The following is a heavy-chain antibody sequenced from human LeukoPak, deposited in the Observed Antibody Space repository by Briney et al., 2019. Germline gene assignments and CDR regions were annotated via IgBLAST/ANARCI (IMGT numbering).Heavy chain of an antibody. CDR3: ARDCSGGSCYAY. V-gene: IGHV3-21*01. CDR2: ISSSSSYI. D-gene: IGHD2-15*01. Sequence: GGSLRLSCAASGFTFSSYSMNWVRQAPGKGLEWVSSISSSSSYIYYADSVKGRFTISRDNAKNSLYLQMNSLRAEDTAVYYCARDCSGGSCYAYWGQGTLVTVSS. CDR1: GFTFSSYS. J-gene: IGHJ4*02.